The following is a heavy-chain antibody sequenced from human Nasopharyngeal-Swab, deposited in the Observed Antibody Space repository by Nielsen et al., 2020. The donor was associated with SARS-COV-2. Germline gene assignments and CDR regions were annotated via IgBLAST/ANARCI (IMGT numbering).Heavy chain of an antibody. CDR3: ARGSLAGEEYYMDV. CDR2: IKQDGSEK. V-gene: IGHV3-7*03. Sequence: GGSLRLSCAASGFTFSSYWMSWVRQAPGKGLEWVANIKQDGSEKYYVDSVKGRFTISRDNAKNSLYLQMNSLRAEDTAVYYCARGSLAGEEYYMDVWGKGTTVTVSS. J-gene: IGHJ6*03. CDR1: GFTFSSYW. D-gene: IGHD1-14*01.